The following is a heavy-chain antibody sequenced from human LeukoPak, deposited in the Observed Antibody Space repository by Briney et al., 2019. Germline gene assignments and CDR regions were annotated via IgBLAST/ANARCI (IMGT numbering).Heavy chain of an antibody. CDR2: IIPIFGTA. V-gene: IGHV1-69*05. CDR1: GGTFSSYA. Sequence: WASVKVSCKASGGTFSSYAISWVRQAPGQGLEWMGGIIPIFGTANYAQKFQGRVTITTDESTSTAYMELSSLRSEDTAVYYCASTGDYYYYYYMDVWGKGTTVTVSS. J-gene: IGHJ6*03. CDR3: ASTGDYYYYYYMDV.